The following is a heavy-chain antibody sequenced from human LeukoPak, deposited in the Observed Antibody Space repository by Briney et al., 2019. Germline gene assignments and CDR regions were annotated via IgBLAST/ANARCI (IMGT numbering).Heavy chain of an antibody. V-gene: IGHV1-69*06. Sequence: ASVKVSCKASGGTFSSYAISWVRQAPGQGLEWMGGIIPIFGTANYAQKFQGRVTITADKSTSTAYMELSSLRSEDTAVYYCAKNARYYYGSGSYYSPLYHYYYMDVWGKGTTVTISS. J-gene: IGHJ6*03. CDR1: GGTFSSYA. CDR2: IIPIFGTA. CDR3: AKNARYYYGSGSYYSPLYHYYYMDV. D-gene: IGHD3-10*01.